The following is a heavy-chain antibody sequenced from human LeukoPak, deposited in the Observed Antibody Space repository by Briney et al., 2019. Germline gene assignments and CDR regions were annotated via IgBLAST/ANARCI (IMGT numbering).Heavy chain of an antibody. CDR2: MHYSGNT. CDR1: GASVSSYY. J-gene: IGHJ6*02. V-gene: IGHV4-59*02. Sequence: SETLSLTCTVSGASVSSYYWSWNRQSPGKGLEWIGCMHYSGNTKYNSSLKSRVTISLDTSKNQFSLRLSSVTAADTAVYYCASLNQHRHYPMAVWGQGTMVTVSS. D-gene: IGHD1-14*01. CDR3: ASLNQHRHYPMAV.